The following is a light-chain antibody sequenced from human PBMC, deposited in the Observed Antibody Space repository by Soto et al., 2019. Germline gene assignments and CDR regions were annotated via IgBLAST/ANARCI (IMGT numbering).Light chain of an antibody. CDR3: QQRSKLPRT. J-gene: IGKJ4*01. CDR1: QSVGDY. V-gene: IGKV3-11*01. Sequence: EIVLTQSPGLLSSSPGETAVLSCRASQSVGDYLAWYQQRPGQAPRLLIYGASKRATGIPARFSASGSETDFTLTISSLEPDDFAVYFCQQRSKLPRTFGGGTKIEVK. CDR2: GAS.